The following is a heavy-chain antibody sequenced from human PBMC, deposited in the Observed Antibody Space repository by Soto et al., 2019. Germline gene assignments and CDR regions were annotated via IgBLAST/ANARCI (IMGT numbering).Heavy chain of an antibody. J-gene: IGHJ4*02. CDR1: KNTRTELT. D-gene: IGHD1-26*01. Sequence: QVQLIQSGAEVRKPGASVKVSCKVPKNTRTELTIDWLRQAPGKGLEWMGRSAREEGEPIYPQKFQGRVSMAEDPSTDTAYMELTSLRFEDTAVYFCAADRKIVGTIGAFDFWGQGTLLTVSS. CDR3: AADRKIVGTIGAFDF. CDR2: SAREEGEP. V-gene: IGHV1-24*01.